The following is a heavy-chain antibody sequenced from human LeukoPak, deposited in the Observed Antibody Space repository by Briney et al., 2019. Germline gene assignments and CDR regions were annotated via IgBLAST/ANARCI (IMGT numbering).Heavy chain of an antibody. CDR3: ARVRIQWLRLRGQLDY. CDR1: GYTFTSYG. Sequence: ASVKVSCKASGYTFTSYGISWVRQAPGQGLEWMGWISAYNGNTNYAQKLQGRVTMTTDTSTSTAYMELRSLRSDDTAVYYCARVRIQWLRLRGQLDYWGQGTLVTVSS. CDR2: ISAYNGNT. V-gene: IGHV1-18*01. J-gene: IGHJ4*02. D-gene: IGHD5-12*01.